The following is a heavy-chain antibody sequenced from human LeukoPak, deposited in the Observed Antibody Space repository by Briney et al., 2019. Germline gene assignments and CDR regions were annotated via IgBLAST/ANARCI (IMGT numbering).Heavy chain of an antibody. Sequence: GASVKVSCKASGYTFTGYYMHWVRHAPGQGLEWMGWTNPNSGGTNYAQKFQGWVTMTRDTSISTAYMELSRLRSDDTAVHYCARKRRDGYNLADWGQGTLVTVSS. CDR2: TNPNSGGT. CDR1: GYTFTGYY. V-gene: IGHV1-2*04. CDR3: ARKRRDGYNLAD. D-gene: IGHD5-24*01. J-gene: IGHJ4*02.